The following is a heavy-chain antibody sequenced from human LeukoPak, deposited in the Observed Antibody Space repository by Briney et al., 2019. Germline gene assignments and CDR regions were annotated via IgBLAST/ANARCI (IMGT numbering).Heavy chain of an antibody. Sequence: GGSLRLSCAASGFTFSSYGMHWVRQAPGKGLEWEAVIWYDGSNKYYADSVKGRFTISRDNSKNTLYLQMSSLRAEDTAVYYCARVSGSGYDLDYWGQGTLVTVSS. CDR3: ARVSGSGYDLDY. CDR2: IWYDGSNK. J-gene: IGHJ4*02. CDR1: GFTFSSYG. D-gene: IGHD5-12*01. V-gene: IGHV3-33*01.